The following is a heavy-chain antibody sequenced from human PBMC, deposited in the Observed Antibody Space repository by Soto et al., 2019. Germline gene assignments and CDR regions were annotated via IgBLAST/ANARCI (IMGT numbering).Heavy chain of an antibody. CDR3: AASCVDCCGFNYYGMDV. V-gene: IGHV4-31*03. Sequence: QVQLQESGPGLVKPSQTLSLTCTVSGGSISSGGYYWYWIRQHPGKGLEWIGYIYYSGTTYYNPSLKSRVTISVDTSKNQFALKLSSVTAADTAVYYCAASCVDCCGFNYYGMDVWGQGTTVTVSS. CDR2: IYYSGTT. D-gene: IGHD2-21*01. J-gene: IGHJ6*02. CDR1: GGSISSGGYY.